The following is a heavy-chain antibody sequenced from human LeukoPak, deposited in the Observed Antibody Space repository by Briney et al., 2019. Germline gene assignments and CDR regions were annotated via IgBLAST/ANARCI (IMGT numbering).Heavy chain of an antibody. D-gene: IGHD5-12*01. CDR1: GYTFTSYD. Sequence: ASVKVSCKASGYTFTSYDINWVRPATGQGLEWMGWMNPNSGSTGYAQKFQGRVTITRNTSISTAYMELSGLRSEDTAVYYCARGRSTGYPYYFEYWGQGTLVTVSS. V-gene: IGHV1-8*03. CDR2: MNPNSGST. J-gene: IGHJ4*02. CDR3: ARGRSTGYPYYFEY.